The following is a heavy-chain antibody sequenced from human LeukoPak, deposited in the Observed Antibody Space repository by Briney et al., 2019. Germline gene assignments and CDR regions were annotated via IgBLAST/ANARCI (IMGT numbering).Heavy chain of an antibody. D-gene: IGHD3-3*01. V-gene: IGHV1-46*01. CDR2: INPSGGST. CDR3: ARDWATTIFRPQSSVYMDV. CDR1: GYTFTCYA. J-gene: IGHJ6*03. Sequence: GASVKVSCKASGYTFTCYAMHWVRQAPGQGLEWMGIINPSGGSTSYAQKFQGRVTMTRDTSTSTVYMELSSLRSEDTAVYYCARDWATTIFRPQSSVYMDVWGKGTTVTVSS.